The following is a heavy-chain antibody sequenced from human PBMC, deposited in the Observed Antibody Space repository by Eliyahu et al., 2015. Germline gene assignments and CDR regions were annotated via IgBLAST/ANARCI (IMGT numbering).Heavy chain of an antibody. D-gene: IGHD7-27*01. CDR2: ISSSGSTI. CDR3: ARDMGIRAAYFDY. Sequence: EVQLVESGGGLVQPGGSLRLSCAASGFXFSSYEMNWVRQAPGKGLEWVSYISSSGSTIYYADSVKGRFTISRDNAKNSLYLQMNSLRAEDTAVYYCARDMGIRAAYFDYWGQGTLVTVSS. J-gene: IGHJ4*02. V-gene: IGHV3-48*03. CDR1: GFXFSSYE.